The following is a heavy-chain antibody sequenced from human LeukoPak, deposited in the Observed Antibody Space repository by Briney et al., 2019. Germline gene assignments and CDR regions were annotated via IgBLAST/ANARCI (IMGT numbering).Heavy chain of an antibody. D-gene: IGHD1-1*01. Sequence: SETLSLTCTVSGGSISSSSYYWGWIRQPPGKGLEWIGSIYYSGSTYYNPSLKSRVTISVDTSKNQFSLKLSSVTAADTAVYYCARDNDVNGFDYWGQGTLVTVSS. CDR1: GGSISSSSYY. CDR3: ARDNDVNGFDY. J-gene: IGHJ4*02. CDR2: IYYSGST. V-gene: IGHV4-39*07.